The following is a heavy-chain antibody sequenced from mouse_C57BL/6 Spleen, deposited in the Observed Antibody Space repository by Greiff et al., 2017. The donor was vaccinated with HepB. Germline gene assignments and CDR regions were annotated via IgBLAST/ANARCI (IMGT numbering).Heavy chain of an antibody. CDR2: IDPSDSYT. J-gene: IGHJ4*01. CDR3: ARGAKDYYGSSYGLYAMDY. CDR1: GYTFTSYW. Sequence: QVQLQQPGAELVKPGASVKLSCKASGYTFTSYWMQWVKQRPGQGLEWIGEIDPSDSYTNYNQKFKGKATLTVDTSPSTAYMQLSSLTSEDSAVYYCARGAKDYYGSSYGLYAMDYWGQGTSVTVSS. D-gene: IGHD1-1*01. V-gene: IGHV1-50*01.